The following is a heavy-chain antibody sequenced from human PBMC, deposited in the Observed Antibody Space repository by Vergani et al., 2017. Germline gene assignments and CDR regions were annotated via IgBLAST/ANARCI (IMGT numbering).Heavy chain of an antibody. Sequence: QVQLVQSGAEVKKPGSSVKVSCKASGGTFTSYGISWVRQAPGQGLEWMGWISAYNGNTNYAQKLQGRVTMTADTSTSTAYMELWSLRSDDTAVYYCAGCYYDFGSGYLSRLADYYYMDVWGKGTTVTVSS. V-gene: IGHV1-18*01. D-gene: IGHD3-3*01. CDR3: AGCYYDFGSGYLSRLADYYYMDV. CDR2: ISAYNGNT. J-gene: IGHJ6*03. CDR1: GGTFTSYG.